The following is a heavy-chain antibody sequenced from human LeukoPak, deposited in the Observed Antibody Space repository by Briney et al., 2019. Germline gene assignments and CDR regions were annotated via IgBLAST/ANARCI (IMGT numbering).Heavy chain of an antibody. CDR2: INNDGSSA. J-gene: IGHJ6*02. CDR1: GFTFSSYW. V-gene: IGHV3-74*01. D-gene: IGHD1-1*01. Sequence: GGSLRLSCAASGFTFSSYWMHWVRQVPGKGLVWVSRINNDGSSASYVDSVKGRFTISRDNAKNTLFLQMNSLRAEDTAVYYCARRGTGHGMDVWGQGTTVIVSS. CDR3: ARRGTGHGMDV.